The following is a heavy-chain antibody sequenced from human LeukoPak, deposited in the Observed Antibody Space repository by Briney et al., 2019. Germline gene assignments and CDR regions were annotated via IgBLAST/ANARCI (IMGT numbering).Heavy chain of an antibody. J-gene: IGHJ2*01. Sequence: GGSLRLSCVASGFTLDDYALHWVRQAPGKGLVWVSRINGDGSGTDYADSVKGRFTVSRDNPETTLYLQMNSLRAEDTAVYYCARTFYSGSSFDLWGRGTLVTVSS. CDR3: ARTFYSGSSFDL. V-gene: IGHV3-74*01. CDR1: GFTLDDYA. D-gene: IGHD1-26*01. CDR2: INGDGSGT.